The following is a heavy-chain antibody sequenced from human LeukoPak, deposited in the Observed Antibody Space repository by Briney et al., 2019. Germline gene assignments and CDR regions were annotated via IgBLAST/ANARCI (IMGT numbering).Heavy chain of an antibody. CDR3: ARAQGLELSYYYGMDV. CDR1: GYTFTSYA. J-gene: IGHJ6*02. D-gene: IGHD1-7*01. Sequence: AASVKVSCKASGYTFTSYAMHWVRQAPGQRLEWMGWINAGNGNTKYSQKFQGRVTITRDTSASTAYMELSSLRSEDTAVYYCARAQGLELSYYYGMDVWGQGTTVTVSS. CDR2: INAGNGNT. V-gene: IGHV1-3*01.